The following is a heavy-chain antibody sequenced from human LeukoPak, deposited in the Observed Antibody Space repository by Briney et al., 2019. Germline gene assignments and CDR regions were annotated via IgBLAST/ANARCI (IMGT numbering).Heavy chain of an antibody. CDR1: GIAVTGNY. Sequence: PGGSLTLSCAASGIAVTGNYMSWVRQPPGKGLEWVSFISINTDTFYADSVRGRFTISRDSSENTLFLQINSLRDEDSAVYYCAIAQSWDELFDSWGQGTLVTVSS. V-gene: IGHV3-53*01. CDR2: ISINTDT. CDR3: AIAQSWDELFDS. J-gene: IGHJ4*02. D-gene: IGHD1-26*01.